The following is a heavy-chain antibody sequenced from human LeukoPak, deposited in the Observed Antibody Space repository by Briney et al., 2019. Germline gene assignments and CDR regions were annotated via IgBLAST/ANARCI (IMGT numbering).Heavy chain of an antibody. D-gene: IGHD6-25*01. CDR3: VRDRAIVPLGAALNFASGFDP. J-gene: IGHJ5*02. Sequence: ASVKVSCTAFGYTFIGYSIHWGRQAPGQGLEWMGWINPNSGAIKYSQKFQGRVTMTRDTSISTVYMDLRRLTSDDSAVYYCVRDRAIVPLGAALNFASGFDPWGQGTLVTVSS. CDR2: INPNSGAI. CDR1: GYTFIGYS. V-gene: IGHV1-2*02.